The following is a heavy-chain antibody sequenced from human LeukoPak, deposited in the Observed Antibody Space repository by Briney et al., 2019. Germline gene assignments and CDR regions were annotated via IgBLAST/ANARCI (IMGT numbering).Heavy chain of an antibody. Sequence: GASVKVSCKASGGTFSSYAISWVRQAPGQGLEWMGWINPNSGGTNYAQKFQGRVTMTRDTSISTAYMELSRLRSDDTAVYYCARAEPDPRLKNMDVWGKGTTVTVSS. V-gene: IGHV1-2*02. CDR3: ARAEPDPRLKNMDV. CDR2: INPNSGGT. D-gene: IGHD1-14*01. J-gene: IGHJ6*03. CDR1: GGTFSSYA.